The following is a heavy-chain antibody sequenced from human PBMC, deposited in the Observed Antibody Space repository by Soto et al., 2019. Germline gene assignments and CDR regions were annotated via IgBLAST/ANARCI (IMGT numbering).Heavy chain of an antibody. J-gene: IGHJ3*02. CDR2: ISTDASHK. CDR3: ARGVRWIDAFDI. Sequence: QVQLVESGGGVVQPGRSLRLSCAASGFTFGSSAMHWVRQAPGKGLEWVAVISTDASHKHYADSVKGRFTISRDNSENTLYLQMKSLRAEDTAVYYCARGVRWIDAFDIWGQGTMVTVSS. V-gene: IGHV3-30-3*01. CDR1: GFTFGSSA. D-gene: IGHD5-12*01.